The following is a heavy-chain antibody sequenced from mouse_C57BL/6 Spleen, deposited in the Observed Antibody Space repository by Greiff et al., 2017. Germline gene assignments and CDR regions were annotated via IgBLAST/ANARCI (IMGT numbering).Heavy chain of an antibody. Sequence: EVQGVESGGGLVKPGGSLKLSCAASGFTFSSYTMSWVRQTPEKRLEWVATISGGGGNTYYPDSVKGRVTISRDNAKNTLYLQMSSLRSEDTALYYCARRGIKNYFDYWGQGTTLTVSS. CDR3: ARRGIKNYFDY. CDR2: ISGGGGNT. J-gene: IGHJ2*01. CDR1: GFTFSSYT. D-gene: IGHD2-4*01. V-gene: IGHV5-9*01.